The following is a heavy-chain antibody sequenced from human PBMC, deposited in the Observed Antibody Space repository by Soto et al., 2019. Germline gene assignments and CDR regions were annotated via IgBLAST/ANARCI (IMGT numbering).Heavy chain of an antibody. Sequence: SETLSLTCTVSGGSISSYYWSWIRQPPGKGLEWIGYIYYSGSTNYNPSLKSRVTISVDTSKNQFSLKLSSVTAADTAVYYCARDRGSGEFDYWGQGTLVTVSS. CDR1: GGSISSYY. V-gene: IGHV4-59*01. D-gene: IGHD3-10*01. CDR3: ARDRGSGEFDY. J-gene: IGHJ4*02. CDR2: IYYSGST.